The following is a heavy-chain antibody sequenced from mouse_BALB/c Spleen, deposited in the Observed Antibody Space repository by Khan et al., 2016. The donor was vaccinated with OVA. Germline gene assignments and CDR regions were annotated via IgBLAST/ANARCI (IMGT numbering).Heavy chain of an antibody. J-gene: IGHJ2*01. CDR2: TNPTNGRT. D-gene: IGHD1-1*01. CDR1: GYTFTSYW. CDR3: ARIKKIVGTHFDY. Sequence: QVQLQQPGAELVKAGASVKMSCKASGYTFTSYWMHWVKQRLGQGLEWFAETNPTNGRTYYNEKFKSKATLTVDKSSSTAYMLLSGPTFEDSAVDYCARIKKIVGTHFDYWGQGTTLKGSS. V-gene: IGHV1S81*02.